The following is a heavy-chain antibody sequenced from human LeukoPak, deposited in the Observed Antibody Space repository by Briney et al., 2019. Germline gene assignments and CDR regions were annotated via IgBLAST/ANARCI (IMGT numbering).Heavy chain of an antibody. Sequence: SVKVSCKASGGTFSSYAISWVRQAPGQGLEGMGRIIPIFGTANYAQKFQGRVTITTDESTSTAYMQLSSLTPDATPIYYCARGNVRSFDSWGHGTLVIASS. CDR2: IIPIFGTA. CDR3: ARGNVRSFDS. CDR1: GGTFSSYA. D-gene: IGHD3-10*02. J-gene: IGHJ4*01. V-gene: IGHV1-69*05.